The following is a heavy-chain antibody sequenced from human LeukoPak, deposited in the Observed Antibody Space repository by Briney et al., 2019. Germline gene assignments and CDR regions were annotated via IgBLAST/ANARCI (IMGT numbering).Heavy chain of an antibody. J-gene: IGHJ4*02. CDR2: IKDDGTT. CDR3: HPLSYVSN. V-gene: IGHV3-74*01. D-gene: IGHD3-10*02. CDR1: GFTFSSRL. Sequence: GGSLRLSCAVSGFTFSSRLMHWVRRAPGKGLVWVALIKDDGTTNYADSVRGRFTASRDDAKNTVYLQMSSLRADDTAVYYCHPLSYVSNWGQGTLVTVSA.